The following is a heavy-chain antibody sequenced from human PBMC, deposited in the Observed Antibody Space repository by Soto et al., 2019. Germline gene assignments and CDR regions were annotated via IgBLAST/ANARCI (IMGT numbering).Heavy chain of an antibody. J-gene: IGHJ2*01. V-gene: IGHV4-59*01. CDR1: GGSISSYY. CDR2: IYYSGST. CDR3: ARGYGSGWYRPIWYFDL. Sequence: QVQLQESGPGLVKPSENLSLTCTVSGGSISSYYWSWIRQPPGKGLEWIGYIYYSGSTNYNTPLKSLVTISVDTSKNQFSLKLSSVTAADTAVYYCARGYGSGWYRPIWYFDLWGRGTLVTVSS. D-gene: IGHD6-13*01.